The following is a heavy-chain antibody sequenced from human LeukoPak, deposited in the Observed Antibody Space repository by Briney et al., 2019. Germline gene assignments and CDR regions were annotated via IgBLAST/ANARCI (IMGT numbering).Heavy chain of an antibody. Sequence: ASVKVSCKASGYIFTAYYMHWVRQAPGQGFEWMGWINPNTGDTSYAQKFQGRGTMTRDTTISTAYMDLSSLTSDDAAVYYCASYPRYVSSPPFDYWGQGTQVSVSS. J-gene: IGHJ4*02. CDR3: ASYPRYVSSPPFDY. CDR2: INPNTGDT. D-gene: IGHD2-15*01. CDR1: GYIFTAYY. V-gene: IGHV1-2*02.